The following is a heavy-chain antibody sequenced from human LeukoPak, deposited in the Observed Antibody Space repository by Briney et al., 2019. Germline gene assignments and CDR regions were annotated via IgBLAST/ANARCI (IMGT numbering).Heavy chain of an antibody. D-gene: IGHD3-22*01. CDR1: GGSISGARYY. V-gene: IGHV4-61*02. Sequence: PSQTLSLTCTVSGGSISGARYYWNWIRQPAGKGLEGIGRIYTSESTNYNPSLKSRVTISADTTKNKFSLKLSYVTAAETAVYYCGREYDSSGYSYWYFDLWGRGTLVTVSS. J-gene: IGHJ2*01. CDR2: IYTSEST. CDR3: GREYDSSGYSYWYFDL.